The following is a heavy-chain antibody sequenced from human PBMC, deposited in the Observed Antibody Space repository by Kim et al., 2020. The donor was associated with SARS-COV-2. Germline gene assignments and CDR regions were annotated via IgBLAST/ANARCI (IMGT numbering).Heavy chain of an antibody. CDR1: GASISGYY. V-gene: IGHV4-59*01. J-gene: IGHJ4*02. CDR3: VGGIGWLPLY. CDR2: IHDSRGI. Sequence: SETLSLTCTVSGASISGYYWGWIRQSPGKALEWIGYIHDSRGIIYNPSLISRATISGETSKTYFPLRLTSVITADAAVYYCVGGIGWLPLYWGLGTLVTVSS. D-gene: IGHD5-12*01.